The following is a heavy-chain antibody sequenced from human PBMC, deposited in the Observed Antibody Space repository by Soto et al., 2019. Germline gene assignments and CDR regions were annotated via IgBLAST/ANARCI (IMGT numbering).Heavy chain of an antibody. CDR1: GGSISSYY. J-gene: IGHJ4*02. CDR3: ARHNYGSGSTYFDY. Sequence: SETLSLTCTVSGGSISSYYWSWIRQPPGKGLGWIGYIYYGGSTNYNPSLKSRVTISVDTSKNQFSLKLNSMTAADTAVYYCARHNYGSGSTYFDYWGQGTLVTVSS. V-gene: IGHV4-59*08. D-gene: IGHD3-10*01. CDR2: IYYGGST.